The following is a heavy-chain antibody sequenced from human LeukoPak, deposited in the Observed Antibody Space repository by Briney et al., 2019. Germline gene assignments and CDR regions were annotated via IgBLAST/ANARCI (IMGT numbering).Heavy chain of an antibody. D-gene: IGHD2-2*01. V-gene: IGHV1-2*04. CDR1: GYTFTGYY. J-gene: IGHJ3*02. CDR2: INPNSGGT. Sequence: ASVKVSCKASGYTFTGYYMHWVRQAPGQGLEWMGWINPNSGGTNYAQKFQGWVTMTRDTSISTAYMELSRLRSDDTAVYYCARDKYDGYCSSTSCRHFDIWGQGTMVTVSS. CDR3: ARDKYDGYCSSTSCRHFDI.